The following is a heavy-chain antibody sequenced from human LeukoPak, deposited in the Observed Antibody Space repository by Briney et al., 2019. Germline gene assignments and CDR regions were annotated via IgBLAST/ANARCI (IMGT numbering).Heavy chain of an antibody. Sequence: GGSLRLSCAASGFTFSSYAMSWVRQAPGKGLEWVSAISGSGGSTYYADSVKGRFTISRDNSKNTLYLQMNSLRAEDTAVYYCAGYYDFWSGYWGSGVGAFDIWGQGTMVTVSS. CDR2: ISGSGGST. V-gene: IGHV3-23*01. D-gene: IGHD3-3*01. CDR1: GFTFSSYA. J-gene: IGHJ3*02. CDR3: AGYYDFWSGYWGSGVGAFDI.